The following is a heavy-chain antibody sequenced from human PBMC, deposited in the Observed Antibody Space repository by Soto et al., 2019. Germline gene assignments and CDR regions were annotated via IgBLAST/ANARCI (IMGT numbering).Heavy chain of an antibody. CDR1: GFTFSSYG. Sequence: QVQLVESGGGVVQPGRSLRLSCAASGFTFSSYGMHWVRQAPGKGLEWVTLIWYDGSNEYYADSVKGRFTISRDNSKNTLYLQMNSLRAEDTAAFYCAREEYSSATGYLQHWGQGTLVTVSS. D-gene: IGHD3-22*01. CDR3: AREEYSSATGYLQH. V-gene: IGHV3-33*01. J-gene: IGHJ1*01. CDR2: IWYDGSNE.